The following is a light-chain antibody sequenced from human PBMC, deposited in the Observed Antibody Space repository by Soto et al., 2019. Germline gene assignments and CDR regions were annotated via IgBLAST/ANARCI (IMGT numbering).Light chain of an antibody. Sequence: QSALTQPASVSGSPGQSISISCTGTSTNVGAYNSVSWYQQHPGKTPKLMIFDVSNRPSGVSNRFSGSKSGNTASLTISGLQAEDEADYYCSSYTTTSVLFGGGTKLTVL. CDR3: SSYTTTSVL. V-gene: IGLV2-14*03. J-gene: IGLJ3*02. CDR2: DVS. CDR1: STNVGAYNS.